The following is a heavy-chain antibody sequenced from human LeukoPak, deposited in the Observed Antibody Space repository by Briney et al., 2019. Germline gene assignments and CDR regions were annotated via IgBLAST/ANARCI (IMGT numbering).Heavy chain of an antibody. D-gene: IGHD3-16*02. J-gene: IGHJ4*02. V-gene: IGHV3-23*01. CDR2: ISDSGGYT. CDR3: AKGGSYRSQPYFDY. Sequence: GGSLRLSCAVSAFTFRSYAMSWVRQAPGKGLEWVSSISDSGGYTFYADSVKGRFTISRDNSKNTVYLQMNSLRAEDTAVYYCAKGGSYRSQPYFDYWGQGTTVTVSS. CDR1: AFTFRSYA.